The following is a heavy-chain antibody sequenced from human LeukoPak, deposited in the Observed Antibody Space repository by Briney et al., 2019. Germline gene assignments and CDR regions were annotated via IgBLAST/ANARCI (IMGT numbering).Heavy chain of an antibody. Sequence: ASVKVSCKASGYTFTSYYMHWVRQAPGQGLEWMGIINPSGGSTSYAQKFQGRVTMTRDTSTRTVYMELSSLRSEDTAVYYCARSGSGSCYNGYFDYWGQGTLVTVSS. V-gene: IGHV1-46*01. CDR3: ARSGSGSCYNGYFDY. D-gene: IGHD3-10*01. J-gene: IGHJ4*02. CDR2: INPSGGST. CDR1: GYTFTSYY.